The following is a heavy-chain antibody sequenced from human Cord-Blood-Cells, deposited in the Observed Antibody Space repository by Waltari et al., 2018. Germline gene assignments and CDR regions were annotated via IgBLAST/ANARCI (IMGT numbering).Heavy chain of an antibody. CDR1: GGTFSSYA. CDR2: CVPIRGIG. V-gene: IGHV1-69*04. Sequence: QVQLVQSGAEVKKPGSSVKVSCKASGGTFSSYAISWVRQAPGHGLEWMGGCVPIRGIGKYRQWFQSGVTSTADESTGTSDMELSSRRSEDTAVYYWARSADYYDSSGYNWFDPWGQGTLVTVAS. CDR3: ARSADYYDSSGYNWFDP. D-gene: IGHD3-22*01. J-gene: IGHJ5*02.